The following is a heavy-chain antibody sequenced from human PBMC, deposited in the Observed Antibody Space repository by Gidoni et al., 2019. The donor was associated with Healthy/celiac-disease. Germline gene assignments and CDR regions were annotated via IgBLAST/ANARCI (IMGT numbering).Heavy chain of an antibody. J-gene: IGHJ6*02. Sequence: QVQLVEPGGGLVKPGGPLRLSCAAPGSTSSDYYMSWIRQAPGKGLEWVSYISSSGSTIYYADSVKGRFTISRDNAKNSLYLQMNSLRAEDTAVYYCARDYYDSSGDYYGMDVWGQGTTVTVSS. CDR2: ISSSGSTI. CDR1: GSTSSDYY. D-gene: IGHD3-22*01. CDR3: ARDYYDSSGDYYGMDV. V-gene: IGHV3-11*01.